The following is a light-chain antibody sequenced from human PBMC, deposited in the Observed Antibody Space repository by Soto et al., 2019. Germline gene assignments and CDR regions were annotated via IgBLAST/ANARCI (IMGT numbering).Light chain of an antibody. J-gene: IGLJ1*01. CDR1: SSDVGGFNY. Sequence: QSALTQPASVSGSPGQSITISCTGTSSDVGGFNYVSWYQQHPGKAPKLIIFEVSNRPSGVSNRFSGSKSGNTASLTISGLQAEHEAYYYCTSYTSSSTHYVFGTGTKVTV. V-gene: IGLV2-14*01. CDR3: TSYTSSSTHYV. CDR2: EVS.